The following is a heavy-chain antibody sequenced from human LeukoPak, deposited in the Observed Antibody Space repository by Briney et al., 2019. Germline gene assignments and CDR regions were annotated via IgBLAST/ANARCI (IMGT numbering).Heavy chain of an antibody. CDR1: GYSFTNYW. D-gene: IGHD3-22*01. Sequence: GESLKISCKGSGYSFTNYWIGWVRQMPGRGLEWMGIIYPGDSDTRYSPSFQGQVTISADKSICTAYLQWSSLKASDTARYYCARQGTYYYDSSGYSADYWGQGTLVTVSS. V-gene: IGHV5-51*01. J-gene: IGHJ4*02. CDR3: ARQGTYYYDSSGYSADY. CDR2: IYPGDSDT.